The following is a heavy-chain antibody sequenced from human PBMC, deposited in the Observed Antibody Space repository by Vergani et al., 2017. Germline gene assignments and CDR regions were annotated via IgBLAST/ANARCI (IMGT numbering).Heavy chain of an antibody. CDR2: INTNTGNP. Sequence: QVQLVQSGSELKKPGASVKVSCKASGYTFTSYAMNWVRQAPGQGLEWMGWINTNTGNPTYAQGFTGRFVFSLYTSVSTAYLQISSLKAEDTAVYYCARDNDASIAAADYYYYGMDVWGQGTTVTVSS. D-gene: IGHD6-13*01. CDR1: GYTFTSYA. V-gene: IGHV7-4-1*02. J-gene: IGHJ6*02. CDR3: ARDNDASIAAADYYYYGMDV.